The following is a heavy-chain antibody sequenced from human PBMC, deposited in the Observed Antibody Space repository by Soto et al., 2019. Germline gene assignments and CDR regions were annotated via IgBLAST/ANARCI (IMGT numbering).Heavy chain of an antibody. CDR2: ISYDGSDK. D-gene: IGHD6-13*01. V-gene: IGHV3-30*03. J-gene: IGHJ4*02. Sequence: QVQLVESGGGVVQPGRSLRLSCAASGFTFSSYGMHWVRQAPVKGLEWVALISYDGSDKYYADSVKGRFTISRDNSKNTLYLQMISLRVEDTAVYYCGAGQYSSDYWGQGTLVTVSS. CDR1: GFTFSSYG. CDR3: GAGQYSSDY.